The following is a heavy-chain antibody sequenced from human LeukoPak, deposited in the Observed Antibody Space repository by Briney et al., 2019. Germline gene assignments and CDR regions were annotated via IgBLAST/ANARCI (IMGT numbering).Heavy chain of an antibody. V-gene: IGHV4-34*01. Sequence: SSETLSLTCAVYGGSFSGYYWSWIRQPPGKGLEWIGEINHSGSTNYNPSLKSRVTISVDTSKNQFSLKLSSVTAADTAVYYCARVPYYYMDVWGKGTTVTVSS. D-gene: IGHD1-1*01. CDR1: GGSFSGYY. J-gene: IGHJ6*03. CDR3: ARVPYYYMDV. CDR2: INHSGST.